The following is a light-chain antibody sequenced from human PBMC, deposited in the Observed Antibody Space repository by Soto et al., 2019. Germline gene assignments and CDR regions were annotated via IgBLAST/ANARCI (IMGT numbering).Light chain of an antibody. CDR1: QSISSW. J-gene: IGKJ4*01. CDR3: QQYNSYS. Sequence: DIQTIQSPSTLSASVGDRVTITCRASQSISSWLAWYQQKPGKAPKLLIYDASSLESGVPSRFSGSGSGTEFTLTISSLQPVDFATYYCQQYNSYSFGGGTKVEIK. V-gene: IGKV1-5*01. CDR2: DAS.